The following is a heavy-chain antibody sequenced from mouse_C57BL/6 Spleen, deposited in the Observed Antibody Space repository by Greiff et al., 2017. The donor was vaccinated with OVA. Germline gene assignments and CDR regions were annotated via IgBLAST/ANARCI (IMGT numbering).Heavy chain of an antibody. CDR3: ARSDYGSSYQRYFDY. V-gene: IGHV1-59*01. D-gene: IGHD1-1*01. Sequence: QVQLQQPGAELVRPGTSVTLSCKASGYTFTSYWMHWVKQRPGQGLEWIGVIDPSDSYTNYNQKFKGKATLTVDTSSSPAYMQLSSLTSEDSAVYYCARSDYGSSYQRYFDYWGQGTTLTVSS. CDR1: GYTFTSYW. J-gene: IGHJ2*01. CDR2: IDPSDSYT.